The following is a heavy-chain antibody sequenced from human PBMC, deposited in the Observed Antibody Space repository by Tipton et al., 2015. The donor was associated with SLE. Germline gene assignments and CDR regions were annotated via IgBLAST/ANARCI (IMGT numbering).Heavy chain of an antibody. CDR2: IYSSGTT. V-gene: IGHV4-61*02. J-gene: IGHJ4*02. CDR3: ARQSYYDSSGYKRVFDY. Sequence: TLSLTCTVSGDSVSNYNYYWSWIRQSAGKGLEWIGRIYSSGTTNYNPSLKSRLTISLDTSKNQFSLNLNSVTAADTAVYYCARQSYYDSSGYKRVFDYWGQGTLVTVSS. D-gene: IGHD3-22*01. CDR1: GDSVSNYNYY.